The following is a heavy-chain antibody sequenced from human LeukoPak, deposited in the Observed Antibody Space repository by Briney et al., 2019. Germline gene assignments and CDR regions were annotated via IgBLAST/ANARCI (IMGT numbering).Heavy chain of an antibody. Sequence: HPGGSLRLSCAASGFSFSSYAMSWVRQAPGKGLEWVSAISGSGDSTYYADSVKGRSTISRDNSKNTLYLQMNSLRAEDTAVYYCAKWLGYSYSSTFDAFDIWGQGTMVTVSS. CDR1: GFSFSSYA. CDR2: ISGSGDST. D-gene: IGHD5-18*01. CDR3: AKWLGYSYSSTFDAFDI. V-gene: IGHV3-23*01. J-gene: IGHJ3*02.